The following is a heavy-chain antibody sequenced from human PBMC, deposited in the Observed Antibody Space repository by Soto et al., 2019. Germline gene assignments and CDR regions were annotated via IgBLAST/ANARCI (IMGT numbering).Heavy chain of an antibody. CDR3: SKSVGYSSFSYDYYYYGMDV. D-gene: IGHD6-19*01. Sequence: GGSLRLSCAASGFTFSSYGMHWVRQAPGKGLEWVAVISYDGSNKYYADSVKGRFTISRDNSKNTLYLQMNSLRAEDTAVYYCSKSVGYSSFSYDYYYYGMDVWGQGTTVTVSS. V-gene: IGHV3-30*18. CDR1: GFTFSSYG. CDR2: ISYDGSNK. J-gene: IGHJ6*02.